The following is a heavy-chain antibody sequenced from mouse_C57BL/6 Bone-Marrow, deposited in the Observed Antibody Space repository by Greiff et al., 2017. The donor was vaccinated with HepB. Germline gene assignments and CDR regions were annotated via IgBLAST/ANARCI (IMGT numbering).Heavy chain of an antibody. D-gene: IGHD2-3*01. Sequence: VQLQQSGAELVRPGASVKLSCTASGFNIKDYYMHWVKQRPEQGLEWIGRIDPEDGDTEYAPKFQGKATMTADTSSNTAYLQLSSLTSEDTAVYYCTTTYDGYYGYFDVWGTGTTVTVSS. V-gene: IGHV14-1*01. CDR2: IDPEDGDT. J-gene: IGHJ1*03. CDR3: TTTYDGYYGYFDV. CDR1: GFNIKDYY.